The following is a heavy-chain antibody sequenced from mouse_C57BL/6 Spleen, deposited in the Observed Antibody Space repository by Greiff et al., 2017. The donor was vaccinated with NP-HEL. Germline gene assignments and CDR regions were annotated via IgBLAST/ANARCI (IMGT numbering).Heavy chain of an antibody. J-gene: IGHJ4*01. D-gene: IGHD2-3*01. CDR2: INPYNGDT. Sequence: EVQLVESGPELVKPGDSVKISCKASGYSFTGYFMNWVMQSHGKSLEWIGRINPYNGDTFYNQKFKGKATLTVDKSSSTAHMELRSLTSEDSAVYYCARWDDDYAMDYWGQGTSVTVSS. V-gene: IGHV1-20*01. CDR3: ARWDDDYAMDY. CDR1: GYSFTGYF.